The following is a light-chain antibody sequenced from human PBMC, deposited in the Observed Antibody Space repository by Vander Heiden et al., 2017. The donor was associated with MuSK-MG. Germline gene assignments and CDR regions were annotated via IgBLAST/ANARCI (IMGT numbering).Light chain of an antibody. Sequence: QTVVTQEPSLTVSPGGTVTLTCGSRTGAVTRRHSANWFQQKPGQAPRASIYSIRDKDPWTPARVSGTLFGGKAALTLSGVQPEDEADYYCLLYYTGVGVFGGGTKLTVL. CDR3: LLYYTGVGV. V-gene: IGLV7-43*01. CDR2: SIR. J-gene: IGLJ3*02. CDR1: TGAVTRRHS.